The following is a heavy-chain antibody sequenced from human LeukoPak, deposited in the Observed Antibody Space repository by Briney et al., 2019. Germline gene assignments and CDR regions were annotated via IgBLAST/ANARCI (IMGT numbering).Heavy chain of an antibody. D-gene: IGHD5-24*01. J-gene: IGHJ1*01. V-gene: IGHV1-24*01. CDR3: ATDNLYPRCFHY. CDR2: FDPEDGES. CDR1: GYTLTELS. Sequence: GASVKVPCKVSGYTLTELSMHWVRQAPGKGLEWMGGFDPEDGESIYAQKFQGRVTMTEDTSTDTAYMELSSLRSEDTAVYYCATDNLYPRCFHYWGQGTLVIVSS.